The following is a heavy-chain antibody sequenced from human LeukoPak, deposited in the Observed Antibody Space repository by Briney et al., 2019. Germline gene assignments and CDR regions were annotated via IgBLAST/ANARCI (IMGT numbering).Heavy chain of an antibody. Sequence: PGGSLRLSCAASGFTFDDYAMPWVRHAPGKGLEWVSGISWSSGNIGYADSVKGRFTISRDNAKNSLYLQMNSLRAEDTALYYCAKDMAEAVAGTFDNWGQGTLVTVSS. V-gene: IGHV3-9*01. J-gene: IGHJ5*02. D-gene: IGHD6-19*01. CDR2: ISWSSGNI. CDR1: GFTFDDYA. CDR3: AKDMAEAVAGTFDN.